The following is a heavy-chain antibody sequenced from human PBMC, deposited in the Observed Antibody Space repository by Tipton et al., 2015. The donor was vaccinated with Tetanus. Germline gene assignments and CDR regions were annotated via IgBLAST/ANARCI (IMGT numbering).Heavy chain of an antibody. Sequence: TLSLTCTVSGASFSSGGYYWSWIRQHPGQGLEWIGYIYHRGTTHYNPSLKSRVIISIDASKNQFSLNLRSVTAADTAIYYCARAPVSYYKRSWVHNWFDPWGLGTLVAVSS. J-gene: IGHJ5*02. D-gene: IGHD3-22*01. V-gene: IGHV4-31*03. CDR1: GASFSSGGYY. CDR2: IYHRGTT. CDR3: ARAPVSYYKRSWVHNWFDP.